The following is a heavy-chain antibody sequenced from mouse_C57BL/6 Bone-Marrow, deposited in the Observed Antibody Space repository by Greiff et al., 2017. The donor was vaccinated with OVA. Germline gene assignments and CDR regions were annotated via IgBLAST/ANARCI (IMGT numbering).Heavy chain of an antibody. D-gene: IGHD1-2*01. J-gene: IGHJ1*03. Sequence: DVHLVESGGGLVKPGGSLKLSCAASGFTFSSYAMSWVRQTPEKRLEWVATISDGGSYTYYPDNVKGRFTISRDNATNNLYMQMSHLKSEDTAMYYCARVHYNSVDHGYFDVWGTGTTVTVSS. V-gene: IGHV5-4*01. CDR3: ARVHYNSVDHGYFDV. CDR1: GFTFSSYA. CDR2: ISDGGSYT.